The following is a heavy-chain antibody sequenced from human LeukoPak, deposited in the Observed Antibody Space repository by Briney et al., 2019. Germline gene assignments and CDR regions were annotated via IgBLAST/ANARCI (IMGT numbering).Heavy chain of an antibody. D-gene: IGHD5-18*01. J-gene: IGHJ6*02. CDR2: ISSSSSYI. V-gene: IGHV3-21*01. CDR1: GFTFSSYS. CDR3: ARETAMVSIDYYYGMDV. Sequence: GGSLRLSCAASGFTFSSYSMNWVRQAPGKGLEWVSSISSSSSYIYYADSVKGRFTISRDNAKNSLYLQMNSLRAEDTAVYYCARETAMVSIDYYYGMDVWGQGTTVTVSS.